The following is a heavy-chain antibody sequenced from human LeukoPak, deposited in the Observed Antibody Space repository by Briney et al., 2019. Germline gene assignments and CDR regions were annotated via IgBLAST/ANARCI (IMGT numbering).Heavy chain of an antibody. CDR1: GFAFDIYA. V-gene: IGHV3-23*01. CDR2: ISASGGST. Sequence: GGSLRLSCAASGFAFDIYAMTWVRQAPGKGLEWVSGISASGGSTYYADSVKGRFTISRDNSKNTVYQQMNSLRGEDTAVYYCAKDPRGSLERRGHFDFWGQGTLVTVSS. J-gene: IGHJ4*02. CDR3: AKDPRGSLERRGHFDF. D-gene: IGHD1-1*01.